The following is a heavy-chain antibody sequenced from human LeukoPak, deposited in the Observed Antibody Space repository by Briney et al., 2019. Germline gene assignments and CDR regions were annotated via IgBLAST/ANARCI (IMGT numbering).Heavy chain of an antibody. CDR1: GYTCTGYY. V-gene: IGHV1-2*04. CDR2: INPNSGGT. Sequence: ASVKVSCKASGYTCTGYYMHWVRQAPGQGLEWMGWINPNSGGTNYAQKFQGWVTMTRDTSISTAYMELSSLRSEDTAVYYCARGRESLLWFGETYNWFDPWGQGTPVTVSS. CDR3: ARGRESLLWFGETYNWFDP. D-gene: IGHD3-10*01. J-gene: IGHJ5*02.